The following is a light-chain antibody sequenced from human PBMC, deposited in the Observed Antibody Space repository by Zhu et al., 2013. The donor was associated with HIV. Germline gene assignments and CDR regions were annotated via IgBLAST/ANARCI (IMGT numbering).Light chain of an antibody. CDR1: QGIRND. CDR3: LQDYAYPRT. Sequence: AIQLTQSPSSLSASVGDRITIACRASQGIRNDLGWYQQKPGKAPKFLIYAASNLQSGLPSRFSGSGSGTDFTLTISNLQPEDFATYYCLQDYAYPRTFGQGTKVEV. J-gene: IGKJ1*01. CDR2: AAS. V-gene: IGKV1-6*02.